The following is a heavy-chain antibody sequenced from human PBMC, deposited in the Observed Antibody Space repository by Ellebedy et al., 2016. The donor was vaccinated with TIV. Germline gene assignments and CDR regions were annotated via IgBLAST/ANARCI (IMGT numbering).Heavy chain of an antibody. CDR3: ARDLLPHGSGSVADY. Sequence: GGSLRLSCAASGFSFGSYWMLWVRQPPGKGLEWVSAISSSSSYIYYADSVKGRFTISRDNAKNSLYLQMNSLRAEDTAVYYCARDLLPHGSGSVADYWGQGTLVTVSS. V-gene: IGHV3-21*01. J-gene: IGHJ4*02. D-gene: IGHD3-10*01. CDR1: GFSFGSYW. CDR2: ISSSSSYI.